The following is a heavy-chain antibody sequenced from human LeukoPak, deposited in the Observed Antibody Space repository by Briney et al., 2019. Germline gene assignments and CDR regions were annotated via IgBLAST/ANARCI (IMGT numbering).Heavy chain of an antibody. CDR3: ARGRSDILTGYYYYGMDV. V-gene: IGHV3-48*01. Sequence: GGSLRLSCAASGFTFSSYSMNWVRQTPGKGLEWVPYISSSSSTIYYADSVKGRFTNSRDNAKNSLYLQMNSLRAEDTAVYYCARGRSDILTGYYYYGMDVWGQGTTVTVSS. J-gene: IGHJ6*02. CDR2: ISSSSSTI. CDR1: GFTFSSYS. D-gene: IGHD3-9*01.